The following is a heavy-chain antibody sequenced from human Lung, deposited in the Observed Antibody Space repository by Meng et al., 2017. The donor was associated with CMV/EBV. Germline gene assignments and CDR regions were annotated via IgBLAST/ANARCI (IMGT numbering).Heavy chain of an antibody. D-gene: IGHD3-10*01. CDR2: IPHRGSS. CDR1: GDSITNHNW. CDR3: LRRSGGSV. V-gene: IGHV4-4*02. J-gene: IGHJ1*01. Sequence: QVRLRESGPALWKPSETPSLTCAVSGDSITNHNWWAWVRQPPGKGLEWIGEIPHRGSSAYNPSLESRVSMSIDKSKNQFSLKLTSVTAADTAVYHCLRRSGGSVWGQGTLVTVSS.